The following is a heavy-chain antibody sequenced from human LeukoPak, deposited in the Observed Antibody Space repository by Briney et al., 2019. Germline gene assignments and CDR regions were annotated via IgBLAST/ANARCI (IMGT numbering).Heavy chain of an antibody. CDR3: AKDPTASWAVAGSGVFDY. V-gene: IGHV3-23*01. Sequence: GGSLRLSCAASGFTFSSYAMSWVRQAPGKGLEWVSAISGSGGSTYYADSVKGRFTISRDNSKNTLYLQMNSLRAEDTAVYYCAKDPTASWAVAGSGVFDYWGQGTLATVSS. CDR2: ISGSGGST. CDR1: GFTFSSYA. D-gene: IGHD6-19*01. J-gene: IGHJ4*02.